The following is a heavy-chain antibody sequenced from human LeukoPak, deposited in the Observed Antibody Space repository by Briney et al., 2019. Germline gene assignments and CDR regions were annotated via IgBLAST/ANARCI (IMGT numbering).Heavy chain of an antibody. CDR2: IKHSGST. CDR3: ARGLTYPYGSGSPYAMDV. V-gene: IGHV4-34*01. D-gene: IGHD3-10*01. CDR1: GAPFCVYY. J-gene: IGHJ6*04. Sequence: AEPLSLPCAVYGAPFCVYYWSWLRHPPGKGVEWSGEIKHSGSTNYNPSLKRRVTLSVDTSRNQFSLKLISVTAADTAVYYCARGLTYPYGSGSPYAMDVWGKGATVTVSS.